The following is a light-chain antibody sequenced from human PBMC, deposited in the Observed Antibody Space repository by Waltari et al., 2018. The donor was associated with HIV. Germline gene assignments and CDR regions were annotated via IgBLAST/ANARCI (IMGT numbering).Light chain of an antibody. Sequence: QSALTQPASVSGSPGQSITISCTGTSSDVGCYHYVSWYQQHPGKAPKLMIYEVSNRPSGVSNRFSGSKSGNTASLTISGLQAEDEANYYCSSYTSSSTLVVFGTGTKVTVL. CDR2: EVS. V-gene: IGLV2-14*01. CDR1: SSDVGCYHY. CDR3: SSYTSSSTLVV. J-gene: IGLJ1*01.